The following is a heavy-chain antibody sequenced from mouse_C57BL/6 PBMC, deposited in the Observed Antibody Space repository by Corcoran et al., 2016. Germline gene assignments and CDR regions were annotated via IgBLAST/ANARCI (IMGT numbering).Heavy chain of an antibody. J-gene: IGHJ1*03. D-gene: IGHD1-1*01. CDR2: IYPGDGDT. V-gene: IGHV1-80*01. CDR1: GYAFSSYW. CDR3: AKIYYYGSSLYWYFDV. Sequence: QVQLQQSGAELVKPGASVKISCKASGYAFSSYWMNWVKQRPGKGLEWIGQIYPGDGDTNYNGKFKGKATLTADKSSSTAYMQLSSLTSEDSAVYFCAKIYYYGSSLYWYFDVWGTGTTVTVSS.